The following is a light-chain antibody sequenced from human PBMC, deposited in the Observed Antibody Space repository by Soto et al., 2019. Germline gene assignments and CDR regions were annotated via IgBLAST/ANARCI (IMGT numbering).Light chain of an antibody. CDR1: QGIRSW. J-gene: IGKJ4*01. Sequence: DIQMTQSPSSVSAAVGDRVTITCRASQGIRSWLGWYQQRPGQAPKLLIYGASNLQSGVPSRFSGSGSGTEFTLTITSLQPEDSAIYYCQQSNGFPPTFCGGTKLEI. V-gene: IGKV1-12*01. CDR2: GAS. CDR3: QQSNGFPPT.